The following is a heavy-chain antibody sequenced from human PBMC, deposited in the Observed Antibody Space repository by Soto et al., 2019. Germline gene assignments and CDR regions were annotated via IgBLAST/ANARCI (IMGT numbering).Heavy chain of an antibody. Sequence: QAQLVQSGAEVKEPGSSVNVSCKTSGGTFGNTAVTWVRQVPGQGLEWIGGIVPLFGTANYAQKFRGRVMITADESTSTAYMDLSSLRSDDTAIYYCARDGDPGYSFWSGPVGGGRFDPWGQGTLVTVSS. D-gene: IGHD3-3*01. J-gene: IGHJ5*02. CDR2: IVPLFGTA. CDR1: GGTFGNTA. V-gene: IGHV1-69*12. CDR3: ARDGDPGYSFWSGPVGGGRFDP.